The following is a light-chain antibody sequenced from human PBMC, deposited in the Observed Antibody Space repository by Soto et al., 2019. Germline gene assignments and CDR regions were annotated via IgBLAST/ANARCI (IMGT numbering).Light chain of an antibody. CDR1: ETVDTSS. CDR2: SAS. V-gene: IGKV3-20*01. Sequence: EIVLTQSPGTLSSSPGETATLSCRASETVDTSSLGWYQQKPGRAPSLLIYSASRRATGIPDRFDASGSATDFTLTISRLEPEDFAVYYCHQYGSSPLTFGGGTKVEI. CDR3: HQYGSSPLT. J-gene: IGKJ4*01.